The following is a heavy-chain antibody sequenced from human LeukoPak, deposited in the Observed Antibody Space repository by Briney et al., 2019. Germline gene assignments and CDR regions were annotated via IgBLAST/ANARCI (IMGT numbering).Heavy chain of an antibody. CDR1: GFSFSTDV. J-gene: IGHJ4*02. Sequence: HPGGSLRLSCAASGFSFSTDVMYWVRQAPGKGLEWVSAIYGNGGGASYTDSVKGRFTISRDNSKSTLYLQMNSLRPEDTALYYCAKLGVRSSAGEDYWGQGTRVTVSS. V-gene: IGHV3-23*01. CDR2: IYGNGGGA. CDR3: AKLGVRSSAGEDY. D-gene: IGHD3-10*01.